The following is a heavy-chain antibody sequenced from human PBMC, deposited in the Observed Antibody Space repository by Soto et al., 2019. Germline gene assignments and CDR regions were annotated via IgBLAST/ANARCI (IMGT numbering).Heavy chain of an antibody. J-gene: IGHJ6*03. CDR1: VFTFSSYA. CDR3: AKADDGSGSYIYYYYYYYMDV. V-gene: IGHV3-23*01. D-gene: IGHD3-10*01. Sequence: GGSLRLSCAASVFTFSSYAMSWVRQAPGKGLEWVSAISGSGGSTYYADSVKGRFTISRDNSKNTLYLQMNSLRAEDTAVYYCAKADDGSGSYIYYYYYYYMDVWGKGTTVTVS. CDR2: ISGSGGST.